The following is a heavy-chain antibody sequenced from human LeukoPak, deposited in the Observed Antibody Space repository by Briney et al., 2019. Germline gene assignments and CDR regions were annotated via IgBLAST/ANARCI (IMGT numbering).Heavy chain of an antibody. CDR1: GGSISSYY. D-gene: IGHD3-10*01. J-gene: IGHJ5*02. Sequence: SETLSLTCTVSGGSISSYYWSWIRQPPEKGLEWIGYIYATGSTNYNPSLKSRATISVDTSKNQFSLNLRSVTAADTAVYYCARHGSVRSPLGPWGQGTLVTVSS. V-gene: IGHV4-4*09. CDR2: IYATGST. CDR3: ARHGSVRSPLGP.